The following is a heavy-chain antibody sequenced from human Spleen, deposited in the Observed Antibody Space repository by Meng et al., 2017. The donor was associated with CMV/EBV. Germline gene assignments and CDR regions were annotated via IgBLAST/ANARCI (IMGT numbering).Heavy chain of an antibody. D-gene: IGHD1-26*01. CDR2: IYYSGST. J-gene: IGHJ4*02. CDR1: GASISSYY. CDR3: ARGVRGATKMYYFDY. V-gene: IGHV4-59*01. Sequence: AETLSLTCTVSGASISSYYWSWIRQPPGKGLEWIEYIYYSGSTNYNPSLKSRVTISVDTSKNQFSLKLSSVTAADTAVYYCARGVRGATKMYYFDYWGQGTLVTVSS.